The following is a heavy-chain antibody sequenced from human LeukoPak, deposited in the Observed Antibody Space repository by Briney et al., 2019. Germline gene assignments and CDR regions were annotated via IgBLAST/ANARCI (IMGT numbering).Heavy chain of an antibody. V-gene: IGHV1-2*06. CDR3: ARDLPSTPNWELDY. Sequence: GASVKVSCKSSGYTFIDYYIHWVRQAPGQGLEWMGRINPNSGGTNSAQIFQGRVTMTRDTSISTAYMELNRLTSDDTAVYYCARDLPSTPNWELDYWGQGTLVTVSS. J-gene: IGHJ4*02. D-gene: IGHD7-27*01. CDR2: INPNSGGT. CDR1: GYTFIDYY.